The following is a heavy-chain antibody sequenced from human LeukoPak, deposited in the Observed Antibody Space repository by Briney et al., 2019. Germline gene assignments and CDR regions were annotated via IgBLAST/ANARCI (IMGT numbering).Heavy chain of an antibody. Sequence: PGGSLRLPCAASGFTFSSYSMNWVRQPPGKGLEWIATIDYSGNTYYNPSLKSRATISTDTSRSQFSLNLSSVTAADTAVYYCAREYTLYRSGWFLDYWGQGTVVTVSS. CDR1: GFTFSSYS. V-gene: IGHV4-39*07. D-gene: IGHD6-19*01. CDR2: IDYSGNT. J-gene: IGHJ4*02. CDR3: AREYTLYRSGWFLDY.